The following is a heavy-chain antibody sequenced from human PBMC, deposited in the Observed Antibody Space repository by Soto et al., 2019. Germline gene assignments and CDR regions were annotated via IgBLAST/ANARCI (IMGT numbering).Heavy chain of an antibody. J-gene: IGHJ4*02. D-gene: IGHD2-2*01. CDR2: ISSNGGSK. V-gene: IGHV3-64*01. Sequence: EVQLVESGGGFVQPGGSLRLSCAASGLTFSSYAMHWVRQAPGKGLEYVSAISSNGGSKYYANSVKGRFTISRDNSKNTLYLQMGSLRAEDMAGYYCARAGPGYCSSTSCYGFDYWGQRTLVTVSS. CDR1: GLTFSSYA. CDR3: ARAGPGYCSSTSCYGFDY.